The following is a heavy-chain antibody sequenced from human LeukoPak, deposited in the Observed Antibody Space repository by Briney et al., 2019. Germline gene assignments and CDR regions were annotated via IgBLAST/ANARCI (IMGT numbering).Heavy chain of an antibody. Sequence: GGSLRLSCAASGFTFSSYAMSWVRQAPGKGPEWVSAISGSCCGTYYATCMKGRFTISRDNSKNTLYLQMTSLRAEDTAVYYCAKAEGITMIVVVITPFDYWGQGTLVTVSS. D-gene: IGHD3-22*01. CDR3: AKAEGITMIVVVITPFDY. V-gene: IGHV3-23*01. CDR2: ISGSCCGT. CDR1: GFTFSSYA. J-gene: IGHJ4*02.